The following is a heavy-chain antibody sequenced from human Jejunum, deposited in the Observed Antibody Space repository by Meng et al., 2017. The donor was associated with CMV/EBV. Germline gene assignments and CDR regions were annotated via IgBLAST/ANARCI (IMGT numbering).Heavy chain of an antibody. CDR2: IFYTGST. Sequence: TVAGGYVSSGTRSWSWIRQPRGEGLEWIGYIFYTGSTKYNHSLKSRVTITLDTSKNQFSLRVNSVTAADTAVYYCARDIVRGMAPDYWGQGTLVTVSS. CDR1: GGYVSSGTRS. D-gene: IGHD1-26*01. CDR3: ARDIVRGMAPDY. J-gene: IGHJ4*02. V-gene: IGHV4-61*01.